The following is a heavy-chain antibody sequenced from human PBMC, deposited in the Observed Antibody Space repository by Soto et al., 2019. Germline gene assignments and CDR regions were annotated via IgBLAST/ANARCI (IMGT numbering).Heavy chain of an antibody. J-gene: IGHJ4*02. CDR3: AKINSGWYEFDY. D-gene: IGHD6-19*01. V-gene: IGHV4-39*01. Sequence: QLQLQESGPGLVKPSETLSLTCTVSGGSISSSSYYWGWIRQPPGKGLEWIGSIYYSGSTYYNPSLKSRVTISVDTSKNQFSLKLSSVPAADTAVYYCAKINSGWYEFDYWGQGTLVTVSS. CDR1: GGSISSSSYY. CDR2: IYYSGST.